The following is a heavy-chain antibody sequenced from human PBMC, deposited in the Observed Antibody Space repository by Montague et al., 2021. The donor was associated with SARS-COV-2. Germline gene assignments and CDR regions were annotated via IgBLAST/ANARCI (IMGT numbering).Heavy chain of an antibody. D-gene: IGHD1-26*01. CDR2: IYHITDF. CDR1: GASINSYENW. Sequence: SETLSLTCAVSGASINSYENWWSWVRQPPGKGLDWIGEIYHITDFNYNLSLTSRVTISIDTYRNKLSLRLSSVTAADTAVYYCARTRGGATRYFDYWGQGTMVTVSS. V-gene: IGHV4-4*02. J-gene: IGHJ4*02. CDR3: ARTRGGATRYFDY.